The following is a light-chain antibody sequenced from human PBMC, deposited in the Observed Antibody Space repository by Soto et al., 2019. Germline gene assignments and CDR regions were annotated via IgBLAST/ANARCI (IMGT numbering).Light chain of an antibody. CDR2: GAS. J-gene: IGKJ3*01. V-gene: IGKV3-11*01. CDR3: LQRSIGFT. CDR1: QSVGSY. Sequence: EIVLTQSPATLSLSPGERATLSCRASQSVGSYLAWYQQKPGQALRPLIYGASKRAPGVSARFSGSGSGTDFTLTISSLEPEDFAVYHCLQRSIGFTFGPGTKVHIK.